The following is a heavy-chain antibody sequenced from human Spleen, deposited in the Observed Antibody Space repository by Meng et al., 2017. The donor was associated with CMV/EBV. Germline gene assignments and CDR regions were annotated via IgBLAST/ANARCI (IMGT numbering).Heavy chain of an antibody. CDR3: ATERYYYGSGRPQSLGY. CDR1: YTLTELS. J-gene: IGHJ4*02. V-gene: IGHV1-24*01. Sequence: YTLTELSMHWVRQAPGKGLEWMGGFDPEDGETIYAQKFQGRVTMTEDTSTDTAYMELSSLRSEDTAAYYCATERYYYGSGRPQSLGYWGQGTLVTVSS. D-gene: IGHD3-10*01. CDR2: FDPEDGET.